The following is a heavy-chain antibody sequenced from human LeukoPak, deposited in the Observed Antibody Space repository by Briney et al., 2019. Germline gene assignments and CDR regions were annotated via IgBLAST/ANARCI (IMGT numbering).Heavy chain of an antibody. CDR1: GGSISSGGYY. CDR2: IYHSGST. Sequence: SETLSLTCTVSGGSISSGGYYWSWIRQPPGKGLEWIGYIYHSGSTYYNPSLKGRVTISVDTSKNQFSLKLSSVTAADTAVYYCARAPPLWDSSGYLGSWGQGTLVTVST. CDR3: ARAPPLWDSSGYLGS. D-gene: IGHD3-22*01. V-gene: IGHV4-30-2*01. J-gene: IGHJ5*02.